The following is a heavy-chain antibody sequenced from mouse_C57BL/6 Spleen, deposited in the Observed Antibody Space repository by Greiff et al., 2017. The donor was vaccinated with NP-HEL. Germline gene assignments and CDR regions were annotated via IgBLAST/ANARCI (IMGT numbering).Heavy chain of an antibody. CDR3: ARGKGLRLNGYAMDY. CDR2: IYPGDGDT. D-gene: IGHD1-2*01. V-gene: IGHV1-80*01. Sequence: VKLVESGAELVKPGASVKISCKASGYAFSSYWMNWVKQRPGKGLEWIGQIYPGDGDTNYNGKFKGKATLTADKSSSTAYMQLSSLTSEDSAVYFCARGKGLRLNGYAMDYWGQGTSVTVSS. CDR1: GYAFSSYW. J-gene: IGHJ4*01.